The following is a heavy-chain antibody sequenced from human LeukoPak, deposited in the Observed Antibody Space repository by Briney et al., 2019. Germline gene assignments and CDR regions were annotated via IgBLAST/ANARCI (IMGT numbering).Heavy chain of an antibody. V-gene: IGHV3-23*01. CDR2: ISDSGYNT. D-gene: IGHD3-22*01. CDR1: GFTFSSYA. Sequence: PGGSLRLSCAASGFTFSSYAMGWVRQAPGKGLEWVSTISDSGYNTYYADSVKGRFTISRDNSKNTLYLQMNSLRAEDTAVYYCARPRGSYYDSSLWFDPWGQGTLVTVSS. J-gene: IGHJ5*02. CDR3: ARPRGSYYDSSLWFDP.